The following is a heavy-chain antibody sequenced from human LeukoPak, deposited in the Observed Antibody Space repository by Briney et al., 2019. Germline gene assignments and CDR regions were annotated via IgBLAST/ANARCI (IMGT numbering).Heavy chain of an antibody. CDR3: ARDLSGSYSGAFDI. CDR2: IYSGGST. D-gene: IGHD1-26*01. Sequence: PGGSLRLSCAASGFAVSSNYMSWVRQAPGKGLEWVSVIYSGGSTYYADSVKGRFTISRDNSKNTLYLQMNSLRAEDTAVYYCARDLSGSYSGAFDIWGQGTMVTVSS. V-gene: IGHV3-53*01. CDR1: GFAVSSNY. J-gene: IGHJ3*02.